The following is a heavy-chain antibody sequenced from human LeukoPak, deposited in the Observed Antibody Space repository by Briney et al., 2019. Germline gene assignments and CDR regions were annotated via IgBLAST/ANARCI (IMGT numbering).Heavy chain of an antibody. CDR3: ARHRIYSSSWYTRYYYMDV. CDR2: INHSGST. Sequence: SETLSLTCAVYGGSFSGYYWSWIRQPPGKGLEWIGEINHSGSTNYNPSLKSRVTISVDTSKNQFSLKLSSVTAADTAVYYCARHRIYSSSWYTRYYYMDVWGKGTTVTVSS. J-gene: IGHJ6*03. V-gene: IGHV4-34*01. D-gene: IGHD6-13*01. CDR1: GGSFSGYY.